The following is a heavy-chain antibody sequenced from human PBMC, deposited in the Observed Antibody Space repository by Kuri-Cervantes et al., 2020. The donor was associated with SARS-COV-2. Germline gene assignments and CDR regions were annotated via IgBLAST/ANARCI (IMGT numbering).Heavy chain of an antibody. V-gene: IGHV4-59*12. Sequence: ESLKISCTVSGGSISSYYWSWIRQPPGKGLGWIGYIYYSGSTNYNPSLKSRVTMSVDTSKNQFSLKLSSVTAADTAVYYCARYSSSFFDYWGQGTLVTVSS. J-gene: IGHJ4*02. D-gene: IGHD6-6*01. CDR3: ARYSSSFFDY. CDR1: GGSISSYY. CDR2: IYYSGST.